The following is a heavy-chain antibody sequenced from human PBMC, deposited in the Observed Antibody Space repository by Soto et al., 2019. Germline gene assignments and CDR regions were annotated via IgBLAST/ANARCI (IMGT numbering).Heavy chain of an antibody. CDR3: ATNYGSRSTHFDY. Sequence: QVQLVQSGAEVKKPGSPVRVSCTASGDTFNFYTISWVRQVPGQGPEWMGRIIPMLGMSNYAQKFQGRVTSMADKSTSTVDMNLSGLTSEDTAVYYCATNYGSRSTHFDYWGQGTLVTVSS. CDR1: GDTFNFYT. J-gene: IGHJ4*02. CDR2: IIPMLGMS. D-gene: IGHD3-10*01. V-gene: IGHV1-69*02.